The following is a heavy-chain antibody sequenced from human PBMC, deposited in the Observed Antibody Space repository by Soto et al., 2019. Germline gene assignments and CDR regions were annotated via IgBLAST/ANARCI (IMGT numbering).Heavy chain of an antibody. CDR3: GGKNYDSSGYFDY. D-gene: IGHD3-22*01. CDR2: MYYSGST. Sequence: NPSETLSLTCTVSGGSISSYYWSWIRQPPGKGLEWIGYMYYSGSTNYNPSLKSRVTISVDTSKNQFSLKLSSVTAADTAVYYCGGKNYDSSGYFDYWGRGTLVTVSS. CDR1: GGSISSYY. V-gene: IGHV4-59*01. J-gene: IGHJ4*02.